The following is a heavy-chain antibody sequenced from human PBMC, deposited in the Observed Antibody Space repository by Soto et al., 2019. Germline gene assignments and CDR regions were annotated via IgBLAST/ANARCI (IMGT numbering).Heavy chain of an antibody. CDR3: ARDRVEMATIVRRPYYYYGMDV. V-gene: IGHV3-48*02. Sequence: GGSLRLSCAASGFTFSSYSMNWVRQAPGKGLEWVSYISSSSSTIYYADSVKGRFTISRDNAKNSLYLQMNSLRDEDTAVYYCARDRVEMATIVRRPYYYYGMDVWGQGTTVTVSS. D-gene: IGHD5-12*01. CDR1: GFTFSSYS. CDR2: ISSSSSTI. J-gene: IGHJ6*02.